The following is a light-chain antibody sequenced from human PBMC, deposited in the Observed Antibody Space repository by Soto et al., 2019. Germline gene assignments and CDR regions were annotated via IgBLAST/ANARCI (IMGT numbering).Light chain of an antibody. V-gene: IGLV2-23*02. CDR3: CSYAGRTPYV. CDR2: EVS. J-gene: IGLJ1*01. CDR1: SRVVGSYNL. Sequence: QSSPTQPAPGSWAPWQSITISRPGNSRVVGSYNLVSWYQQHPGKAPKLMIYEVSKRPSGVSNRFSGSKSGNTASLTISGLQAEDEADYYCCSYAGRTPYVFGTGTKVTVL.